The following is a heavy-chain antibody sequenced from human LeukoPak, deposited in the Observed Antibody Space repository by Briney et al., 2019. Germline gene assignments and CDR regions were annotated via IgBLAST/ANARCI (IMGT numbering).Heavy chain of an antibody. D-gene: IGHD6-13*01. J-gene: IGHJ6*02. CDR1: GFTFSSYA. CDR2: ISGSGGST. CDR3: ARAPQSSSWYIDYYYGMDV. Sequence: PGGSLRLSCAASGFTFSSYAMSWVRQAPGKGLEWVSAISGSGGSTYYADSVKGRFTISRDNSKNSLYLQMNSLRAEDTAVYYCARAPQSSSWYIDYYYGMDVWGQGTTVTVSS. V-gene: IGHV3-23*01.